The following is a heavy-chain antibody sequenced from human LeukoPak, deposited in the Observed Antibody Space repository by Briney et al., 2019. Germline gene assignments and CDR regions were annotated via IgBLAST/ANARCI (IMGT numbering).Heavy chain of an antibody. V-gene: IGHV1-2*02. CDR3: ARALVVVTGDLDY. CDR1: GYTLTDYY. J-gene: IGHJ4*02. Sequence: ASVKVSCKASGYTLTDYYMHWVRQPPGQGLEWMGWINPNGYSTSYAQKFQARVTITRDTSINTAYMELSGLTSDDTALYYCARALVVVTGDLDYWGQGTLVTVSS. CDR2: INPNGYST. D-gene: IGHD2-21*02.